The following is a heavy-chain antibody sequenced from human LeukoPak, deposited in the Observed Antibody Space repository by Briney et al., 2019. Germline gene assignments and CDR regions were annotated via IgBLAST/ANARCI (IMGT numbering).Heavy chain of an antibody. CDR3: ARDRDGYNSFDF. Sequence: GGSLRLSCAASGFTFSSYAMCWVRQAPGKGPQWVSSITSSGDNTYYADSVNGRFTISRDNTKNTLHLQVNSLRAEDTAVYYCARDRDGYNSFDFWGQGTLVTVSS. V-gene: IGHV3-23*01. CDR1: GFTFSSYA. J-gene: IGHJ4*02. D-gene: IGHD5-24*01. CDR2: ITSSGDNT.